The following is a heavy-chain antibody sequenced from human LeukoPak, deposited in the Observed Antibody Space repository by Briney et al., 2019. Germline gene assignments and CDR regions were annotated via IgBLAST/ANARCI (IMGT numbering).Heavy chain of an antibody. CDR2: INPNNGGT. D-gene: IGHD3-3*01. V-gene: IGHV1-2*02. CDR1: GYTFVDYY. CDR3: VRDPIDLEWLRSWDEFDP. Sequence: ASVKVSCKASGYTFVDYYIHWVRQAPGQGLEWMGWINPNNGGTNYAQKFQGRVTMTRDTSISTVYMELSRLRSDDTAVYYCVRDPIDLEWLRSWDEFDPWGQGTLVIVSS. J-gene: IGHJ5*02.